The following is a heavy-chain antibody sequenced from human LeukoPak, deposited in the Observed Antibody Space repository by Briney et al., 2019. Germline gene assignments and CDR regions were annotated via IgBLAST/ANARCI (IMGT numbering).Heavy chain of an antibody. D-gene: IGHD6-13*01. CDR3: ASEIRWYNAFAI. CDR1: GLTFSNYW. Sequence: GGSLRLSCAASGLTFSNYWMSWVRQAPGKGLQWVANIKHDGSEKYYVASVKGRFTISRDNAKNSLYLQMNSLRAEDTAVCYRASEIRWYNAFAIWSQGTMVTVSS. V-gene: IGHV3-7*01. CDR2: IKHDGSEK. J-gene: IGHJ3*02.